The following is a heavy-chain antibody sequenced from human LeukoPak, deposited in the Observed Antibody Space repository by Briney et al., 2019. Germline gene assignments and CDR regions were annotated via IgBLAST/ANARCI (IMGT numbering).Heavy chain of an antibody. CDR3: ARGPRPCSGGSCHPRFDY. Sequence: ASVKVSCKASGGTFSSYAISWVRQAPGQGLEWMGGIIPIFGTANYAQKFQGRVTITTDESTSTAYMELSSPRSEDTAVYYCARGPRPCSGGSCHPRFDYWGQGTLVTVSS. V-gene: IGHV1-69*05. CDR2: IIPIFGTA. J-gene: IGHJ4*02. D-gene: IGHD2-15*01. CDR1: GGTFSSYA.